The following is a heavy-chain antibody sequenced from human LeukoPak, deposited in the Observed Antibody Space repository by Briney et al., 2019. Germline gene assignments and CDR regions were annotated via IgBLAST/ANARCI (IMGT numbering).Heavy chain of an antibody. D-gene: IGHD2/OR15-2a*01. CDR1: GHYW. V-gene: IGHV3-74*01. CDR3: VSFYETY. Sequence: GGSLRLSCAASGHYWMHWVRQAPGKGLVWVSHINSDGSWTSYAASVKGRFTISKDNAKNTVYLQMNSLRAEDTAVYYCVSFYETYWGRGTLVTVSS. CDR2: INSDGSWT. J-gene: IGHJ4*02.